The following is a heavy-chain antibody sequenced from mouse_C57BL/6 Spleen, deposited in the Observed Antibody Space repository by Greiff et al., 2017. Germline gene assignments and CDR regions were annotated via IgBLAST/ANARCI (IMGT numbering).Heavy chain of an antibody. J-gene: IGHJ1*03. CDR1: GFTFSSYA. V-gene: IGHV5-9-1*02. CDR3: TRGPYGSSPYWYFDV. CDR2: ISSGGDYI. Sequence: EVQLVESGEGLVKPGGSLKLSCAASGFTFSSYAMSWVRQTPEKRLEWVAYISSGGDYIYYADTVKGRFTISRDNARNTLYLQMSSLKSEDTAMYYCTRGPYGSSPYWYFDVWGTGTTVTVSS. D-gene: IGHD1-1*01.